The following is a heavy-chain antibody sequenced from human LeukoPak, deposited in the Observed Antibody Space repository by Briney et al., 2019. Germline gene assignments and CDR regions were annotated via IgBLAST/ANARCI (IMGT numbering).Heavy chain of an antibody. V-gene: IGHV1-69*04. CDR3: ARDRPWHGSGSHRFDY. CDR2: IIPILGIA. Sequence: SVKVSCKASGGTFSSYAISWVRQAPGQGLEWMGRIIPILGIANYAQKFQGRVTITADKSTSTAYMELSSLRSEDTAVYYCARDRPWHGSGSHRFDYRGQGTLVTVSS. J-gene: IGHJ4*02. CDR1: GGTFSSYA. D-gene: IGHD3-10*01.